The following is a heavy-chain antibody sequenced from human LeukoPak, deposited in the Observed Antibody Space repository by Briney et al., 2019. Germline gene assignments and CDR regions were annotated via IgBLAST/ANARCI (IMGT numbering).Heavy chain of an antibody. CDR1: GFTFSSYG. V-gene: IGHV3-30*02. J-gene: IGHJ5*02. D-gene: IGHD3-22*01. Sequence: GGSLRLSCAASGFTFSSYGMHWVRQAPGKGLEWVAFIPYDGAYKYYADSVKGRFTISRDDSKNMVYLQVNSLRPEDTAVYYCAKRDSKSSGYSFDPWGQGTLVTVSS. CDR3: AKRDSKSSGYSFDP. CDR2: IPYDGAYK.